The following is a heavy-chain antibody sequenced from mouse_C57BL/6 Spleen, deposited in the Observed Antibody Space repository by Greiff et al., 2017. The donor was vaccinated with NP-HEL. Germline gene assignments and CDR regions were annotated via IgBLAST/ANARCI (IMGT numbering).Heavy chain of an antibody. D-gene: IGHD1-1*01. Sequence: VQLQQSGAELVRPGSSVKLSCKASGYTFTSYWMHWVKQRPIQGLEWIGNIDPSDSATHYNQKFKDKATLTVDKSSSTAYMQLSSLTSEDSAVYYCARRDSSWAWFAYWGPGTLVTVSA. J-gene: IGHJ3*01. CDR3: ARRDSSWAWFAY. CDR2: IDPSDSAT. CDR1: GYTFTSYW. V-gene: IGHV1-52*01.